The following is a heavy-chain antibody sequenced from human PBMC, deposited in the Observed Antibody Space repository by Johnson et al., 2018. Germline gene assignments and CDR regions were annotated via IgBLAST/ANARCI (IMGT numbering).Heavy chain of an antibody. CDR3: ATKIGYSSGWGLFQH. CDR1: GFTFSSYG. V-gene: IGHV3-33*01. Sequence: QVQLQQSGGGVVQPGRSLRLSCATSGFTFSSYGMHWVRRAPGKGLEWVAVIWNDGSKQYYADSVKGRFIISKDDSKSTLYLQMNSLRAEDTALYYCATKIGYSSGWGLFQHWGQGTLVTVSS. D-gene: IGHD6-19*01. CDR2: IWNDGSKQ. J-gene: IGHJ1*01.